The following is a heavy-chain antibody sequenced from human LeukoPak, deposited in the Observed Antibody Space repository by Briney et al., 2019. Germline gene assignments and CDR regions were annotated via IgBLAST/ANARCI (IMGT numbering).Heavy chain of an antibody. J-gene: IGHJ6*03. CDR1: GFTFSSYG. CDR2: IRYDGSNK. D-gene: IGHD4-17*01. V-gene: IGHV3-30*02. Sequence: GGSLRLSCAASGFTFSSYGMPWVRQAPGKGLEWVAFIRYDGSNKYYADSVKGRFTISRDNSKNTLYLQMNSLRAEDTAVYYCAKGGYGDPYYYYYYYMDVWGKGTTVTISS. CDR3: AKGGYGDPYYYYYYYMDV.